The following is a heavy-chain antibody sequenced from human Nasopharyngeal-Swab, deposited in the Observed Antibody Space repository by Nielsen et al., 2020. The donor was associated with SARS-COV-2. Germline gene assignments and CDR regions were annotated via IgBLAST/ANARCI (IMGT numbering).Heavy chain of an antibody. Sequence: GESLKISCAASGFTFSSYEMHWVRQAPGKGLEWVSYISSSGSTIYYADSVKGRFTISRDNAKNSLYLQMNSLRAEDTAVYYCASRGIWFGEFVFDYWGQGTLVTVSS. D-gene: IGHD3-10*01. CDR1: GFTFSSYE. CDR2: ISSSGSTI. CDR3: ASRGIWFGEFVFDY. J-gene: IGHJ4*02. V-gene: IGHV3-48*03.